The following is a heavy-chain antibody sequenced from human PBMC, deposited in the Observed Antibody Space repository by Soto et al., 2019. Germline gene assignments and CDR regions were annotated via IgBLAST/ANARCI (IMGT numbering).Heavy chain of an antibody. V-gene: IGHV4-31*03. CDR2: IYYSGST. Sequence: QVQLQESGPGLVKPSQTLSLTCTVSGGSISSGGYYWSWIRQHPGKGLEWIGYIYYSGSTYYNPSLNSRVTISVNTSKNQFPLKLSSVTAADTALYYCTRGLINPGWFNPWGQGTLVTISS. CDR1: GGSISSGGYY. J-gene: IGHJ5*02. CDR3: TRGLINPGWFNP. D-gene: IGHD2-8*01.